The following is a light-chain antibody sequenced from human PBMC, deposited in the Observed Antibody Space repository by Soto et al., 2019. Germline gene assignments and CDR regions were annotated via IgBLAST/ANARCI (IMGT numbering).Light chain of an antibody. CDR2: DVT. J-gene: IGLJ1*01. Sequence: QSVLTHPRSVSGSPGQSLPISYTGTSSDVGGYNYVSWYQQYPGKVPKLMIYDVTKRPSGVPDRFSGSKSGNTASLTISGLQAEDEADYYCCSHAGSYTYVFGTGSKVTVL. CDR3: CSHAGSYTYV. V-gene: IGLV2-11*01. CDR1: SSDVGGYNY.